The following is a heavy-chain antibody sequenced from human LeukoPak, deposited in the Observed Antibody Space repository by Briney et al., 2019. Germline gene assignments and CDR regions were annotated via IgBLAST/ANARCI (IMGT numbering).Heavy chain of an antibody. D-gene: IGHD1-26*01. CDR3: ASLESGRSWYFDY. V-gene: IGHV3-48*01. CDR2: ISSSSSTI. Sequence: PGGSLRLSCAASGFTFSSYSMNWVRQAPGKGLEWVSYISSSSSTIYYADSVKGRFTISRDNSKNTLYLQMNSLRAEDTAVYYCASLESGRSWYFDYWGQGTLVTVSS. CDR1: GFTFSSYS. J-gene: IGHJ4*02.